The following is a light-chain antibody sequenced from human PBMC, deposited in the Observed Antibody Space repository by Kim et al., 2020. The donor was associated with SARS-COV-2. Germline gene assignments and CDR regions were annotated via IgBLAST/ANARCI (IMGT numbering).Light chain of an antibody. CDR3: QSYDSSLSGWVV. CDR2: GNS. J-gene: IGLJ2*01. CDR1: SSNSGAGYD. Sequence: VTIACTGASSNSGAGYDVHWYQQLPGTAPKLLIYGNSNRPSGVPDRFSGSKSGTSASLAITGLQAEDEADYYCQSYDSSLSGWVVFGGGTQLTVL. V-gene: IGLV1-40*01.